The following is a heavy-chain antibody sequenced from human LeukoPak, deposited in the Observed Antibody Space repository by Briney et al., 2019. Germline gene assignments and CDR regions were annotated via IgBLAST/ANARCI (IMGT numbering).Heavy chain of an antibody. CDR2: INHSGST. D-gene: IGHD2-8*01. V-gene: IGHV4-39*07. CDR1: GGSISSSSYY. J-gene: IGHJ6*02. CDR3: ARMADRRYCTNGVCYTNYYYGMDV. Sequence: ASETLSLTCTVSGGSISSSSYYWGWIRQPPGKGLEWIGEINHSGSTNYNPSLKSRVTISVDTSKNQFSLKLSSVTAADTAVYYCARMADRRYCTNGVCYTNYYYGMDVWGQGTTVTVSS.